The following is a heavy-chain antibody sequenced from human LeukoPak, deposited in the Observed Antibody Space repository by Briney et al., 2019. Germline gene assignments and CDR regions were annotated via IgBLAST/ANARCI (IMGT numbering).Heavy chain of an antibody. V-gene: IGHV3-23*01. CDR2: ISGSGGST. Sequence: GGSLRLSCAASGFTFSSYAMTWVRQAPGKGLEWVSGISGSGGSTYYADSVKGRFTISRDNSKNTLYVQMNSLRAEDTAVYYCAKSDYYDSSGYYYGSDYWGQGTLGTVSS. J-gene: IGHJ4*02. CDR1: GFTFSSYA. CDR3: AKSDYYDSSGYYYGSDY. D-gene: IGHD3-22*01.